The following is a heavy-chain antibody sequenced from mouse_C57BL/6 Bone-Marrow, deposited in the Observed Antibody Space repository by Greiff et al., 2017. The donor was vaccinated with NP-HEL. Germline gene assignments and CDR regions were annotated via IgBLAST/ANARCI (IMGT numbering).Heavy chain of an antibody. CDR1: GYTFTSYW. CDR3: ARGGNDDLTRHYAMDY. V-gene: IGHV1-72*01. Sequence: QVQLQQPGAELVKPGASVKLSCKASGYTFTSYWMHWVKQRPGRGLEWIGRIDPNSGGTKYNEKFKSKATLTVDKPSSTAYMQLSSLTSEDSAVYYCARGGNDDLTRHYAMDYWGQGTSVTVSS. D-gene: IGHD2-3*01. CDR2: IDPNSGGT. J-gene: IGHJ4*01.